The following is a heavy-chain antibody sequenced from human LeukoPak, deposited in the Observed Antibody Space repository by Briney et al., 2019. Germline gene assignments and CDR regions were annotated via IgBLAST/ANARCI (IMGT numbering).Heavy chain of an antibody. CDR1: GFTFSGSA. CDR2: IRSKVNSYAT. D-gene: IGHD2-15*01. Sequence: GGSLRLSCAASGFTFSGSAMHWVRQASGKGLEWVGRIRSKVNSYATAYAASVKGRFTISRDDSKNTAYLQMNSLKTEDTAVYYRICSGGSCYADYWGQGTLVTVSS. CDR3: ICSGGSCYADY. V-gene: IGHV3-73*01. J-gene: IGHJ4*02.